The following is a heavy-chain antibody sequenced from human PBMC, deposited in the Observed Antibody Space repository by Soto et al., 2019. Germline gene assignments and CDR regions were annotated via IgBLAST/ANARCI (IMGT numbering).Heavy chain of an antibody. CDR2: ITFIGDT. CDR1: GGFISGYY. CDR3: ARVGTSCRGRQRYYLEF. V-gene: IGHV4-59*01. J-gene: IGHJ4*02. Sequence: QVQLPESGPGLVKPSETLSLDCTVSGGFISGYYWSWLRPPPGKGLEWIGYITFIGDTSYSPSPKSRVSISHDRPNNQFSLKLSSLTAADTAVYYFARVGTSCRGRQRYYLEFWGQGTLVTVSS. D-gene: IGHD5-12*01.